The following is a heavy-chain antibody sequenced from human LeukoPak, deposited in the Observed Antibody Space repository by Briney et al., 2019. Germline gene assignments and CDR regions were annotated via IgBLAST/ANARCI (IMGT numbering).Heavy chain of an antibody. D-gene: IGHD3-3*01. CDR3: TTDPQRGYYFDY. V-gene: IGHV3-15*01. CDR2: IKSNTDGGRT. Sequence: GGSLRLSCAASGFTFSSYAMSWVRQAPGKGLEWVGRIKSNTDGGRTDSAAPVKGRFIISRDDSKNMLYLQMNSLKTEDTGVYYCTTDPQRGYYFDYWGQGTLVTVSS. J-gene: IGHJ4*02. CDR1: GFTFSSYA.